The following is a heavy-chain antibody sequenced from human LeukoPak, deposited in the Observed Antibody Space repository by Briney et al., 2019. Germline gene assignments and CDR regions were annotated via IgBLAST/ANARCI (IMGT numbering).Heavy chain of an antibody. CDR1: GFTFSSYE. J-gene: IGHJ4*02. Sequence: GGSLRLSCAASGFTFSSYEMNWVRQAPGKGLKWFSYISSSGSTIYYADSVTGRFTISKDNAKNSLNLQMNSLRAEKTAFIYFAREDYDIWPDYQYYFDYWGQGALVTASS. CDR2: ISSSGSTI. CDR3: AREDYDIWPDYQYYFDY. V-gene: IGHV3-48*03. D-gene: IGHD3-9*01.